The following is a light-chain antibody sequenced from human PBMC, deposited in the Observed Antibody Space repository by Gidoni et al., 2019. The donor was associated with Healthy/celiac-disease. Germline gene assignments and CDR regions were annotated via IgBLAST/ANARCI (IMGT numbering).Light chain of an antibody. J-gene: IGLJ2*01. V-gene: IGLV2-14*01. CDR1: SSDGGGYNY. Sequence: QSALTQPASVSGSPGKSITISCTGTSSDGGGYNYVSWYQQHPGKAPKLMIYEVSNRPSGVSNRFSGSKSGNTASLTISGLQAEDEADYYCSSYTSSSTLVFGGGTKLTVL. CDR2: EVS. CDR3: SSYTSSSTLV.